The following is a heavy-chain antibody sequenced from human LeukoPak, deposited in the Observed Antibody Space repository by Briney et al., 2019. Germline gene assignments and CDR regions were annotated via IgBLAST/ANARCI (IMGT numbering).Heavy chain of an antibody. J-gene: IGHJ3*02. CDR1: GFTFSSYA. V-gene: IGHV3-30-3*01. Sequence: PGGSLRLSCAASGFTFSSYAMHWVRQAPGKGLEWVAVISYDGSNKYYADSVKGRFTISRDNSKNTLYLQMNSLGAEDTAVYYCARYPTTLDAFDIWGQGTMVTVSS. CDR2: ISYDGSNK. D-gene: IGHD1-1*01. CDR3: ARYPTTLDAFDI.